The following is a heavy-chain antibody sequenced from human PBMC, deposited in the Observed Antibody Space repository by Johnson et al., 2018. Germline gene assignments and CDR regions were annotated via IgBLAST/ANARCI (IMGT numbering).Heavy chain of an antibody. CDR1: GFTFSYYG. Sequence: VQLLESGGGVVQPGTSLRLSCAASGFTFSYYGMHWVRQAPGKGLEWVAVIWSDGSVKYYADSVKGRFTVSRDNSKNILYLQMNSLRAEDTAVYYCARRQQQVHAFDIWGQGTMVTVSS. CDR3: ARRQQQVHAFDI. D-gene: IGHD6-13*01. CDR2: IWSDGSVK. V-gene: IGHV3-33*01. J-gene: IGHJ3*02.